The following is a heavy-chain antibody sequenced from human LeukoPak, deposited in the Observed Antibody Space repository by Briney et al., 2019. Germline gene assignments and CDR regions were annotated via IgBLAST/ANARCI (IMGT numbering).Heavy chain of an antibody. CDR1: GGSISSYY. V-gene: IGHV4-4*07. CDR3: ARCGAADYYYYYMDV. D-gene: IGHD6-13*01. CDR2: IYTSGST. J-gene: IGHJ6*03. Sequence: SETLSLTCTVSGGSISSYYWSWLRQPAGKGLEWIGRIYTSGSTNYNPSLKSRVTMSVDTSKNQFSLKLSSVTAADTAVYYCARCGAADYYYYYMDVWGKGTTVTISS.